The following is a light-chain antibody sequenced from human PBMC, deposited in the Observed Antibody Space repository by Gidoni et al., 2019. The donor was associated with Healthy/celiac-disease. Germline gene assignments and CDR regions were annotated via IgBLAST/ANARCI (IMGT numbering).Light chain of an antibody. CDR3: QQYYSTPDT. V-gene: IGKV4-1*01. CDR2: WAS. CDR1: RSVLYSSNNKNY. Sequence: DIVMTQSPDSLAVSLGERATINCKSSRSVLYSSNNKNYLAWYQQKPGQPPKLRIYWASTRESGVPDRFSGSGSGTDFTLTISSLQAEDVAVYYCQQYYSTPDTFGQGTKLEIK. J-gene: IGKJ2*01.